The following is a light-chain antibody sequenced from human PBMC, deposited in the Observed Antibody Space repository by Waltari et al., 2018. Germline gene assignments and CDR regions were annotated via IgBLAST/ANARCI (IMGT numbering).Light chain of an antibody. Sequence: ASWSVGGNDLSGYQQKGGQAARGLIHGASIRGTGSPDRFSGSGSGTDFTLTISGREPEDCAVYYCQQYDGEVLTFGGGTKVEI. CDR2: GAS. CDR1: WSVGGND. V-gene: IGKV3-20*01. CDR3: QQYDGEVLT. J-gene: IGKJ4*01.